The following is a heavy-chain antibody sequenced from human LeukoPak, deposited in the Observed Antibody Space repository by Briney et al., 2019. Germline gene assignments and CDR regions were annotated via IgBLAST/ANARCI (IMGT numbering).Heavy chain of an antibody. Sequence: GGSLRLSCAASGFTFSTYWMHWVRQAPGKGLVWVSRINSDGTSTSYADSVKGRFTISRDNSKNTLYLQMNSLRAEDTAVYYCARDRLNWGSCDYWGREPWSPSPQ. D-gene: IGHD7-27*01. CDR1: GFTFSTYW. J-gene: IGHJ4*02. V-gene: IGHV3-74*01. CDR3: ARDRLNWGSCDY. CDR2: INSDGTST.